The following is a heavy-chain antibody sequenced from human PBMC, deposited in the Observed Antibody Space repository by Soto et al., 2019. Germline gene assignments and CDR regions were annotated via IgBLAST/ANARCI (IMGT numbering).Heavy chain of an antibody. V-gene: IGHV1-2*04. CDR3: ARGLSCYDFLDV. J-gene: IGHJ6*04. Sequence: QVQLVQSGAEVKKPGASVKVSCKASGYTFTGYYMHWVRQAPGQGLEWMGWINPNSGGTNYAQKFQGWVTMTRDTSISTAYMELSRMTSDDTAVSYCARGLSCYDFLDVWGKGTTVTVSS. CDR2: INPNSGGT. CDR1: GYTFTGYY. D-gene: IGHD3-3*01.